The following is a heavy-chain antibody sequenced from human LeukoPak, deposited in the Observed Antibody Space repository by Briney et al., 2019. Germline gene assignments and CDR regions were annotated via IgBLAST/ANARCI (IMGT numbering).Heavy chain of an antibody. CDR3: TIIPNVILFTHYFEY. V-gene: IGHV1-69*11. J-gene: IGHJ4*02. CDR2: IIPFLGTT. D-gene: IGHD2-21*01. CDR1: GGVVTTYA. Sequence: SVKVSCKASGGVVTTYAISWVRQAPGQGLEWMGSIIPFLGTTNYAQKFQGRVTITADEPTRTAYMELTYVRSDDTAVYYCTIIPNVILFTHYFEYWGQGTLVTVSS.